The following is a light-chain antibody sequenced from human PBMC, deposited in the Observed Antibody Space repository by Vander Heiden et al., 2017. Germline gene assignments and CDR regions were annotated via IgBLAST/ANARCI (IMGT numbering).Light chain of an antibody. CDR1: QGISSY. J-gene: IGKJ1*01. V-gene: IGKV1-8*01. Sequence: AIRMTQSPSSFSASTGDRVTITCRASQGISSYLAWYQQKPGKATKLLIYAAATLQSGVPSRFSGSGSGTDFTLTISCLQSEDFATYYCQQYYSYTLTFGQGTKVEIK. CDR3: QQYYSYTLT. CDR2: AAA.